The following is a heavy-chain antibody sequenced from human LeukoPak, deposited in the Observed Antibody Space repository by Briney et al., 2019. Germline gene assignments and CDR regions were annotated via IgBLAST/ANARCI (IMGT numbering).Heavy chain of an antibody. CDR1: GFTFSSYG. Sequence: GGSLRLSCAAPGFTFSSYGMHWVRQAPGKGLEWVAVISYDGSNKYYADSVKGRFTISRDNSKNTLYLQMNSLRAEDTAVYYCWAVAGTFYYYGMDVWGQGTTVTVSS. CDR3: WAVAGTFYYYGMDV. D-gene: IGHD6-19*01. V-gene: IGHV3-30*03. CDR2: ISYDGSNK. J-gene: IGHJ6*02.